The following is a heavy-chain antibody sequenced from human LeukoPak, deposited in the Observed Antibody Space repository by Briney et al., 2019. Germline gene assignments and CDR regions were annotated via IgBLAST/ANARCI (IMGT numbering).Heavy chain of an antibody. Sequence: GGSLRLSCAASGFSFSSYSLNWVRQAPGKGLEWVSYISHTGSTMSYADSVKGRFTISRDNAKNSLYLQMNSLRAEDTAVYYCARAQPYCSSTSCPPWGQGTLVTVSS. D-gene: IGHD2-2*01. CDR3: ARAQPYCSSTSCPP. CDR2: ISHTGSTM. V-gene: IGHV3-48*04. J-gene: IGHJ5*02. CDR1: GFSFSSYS.